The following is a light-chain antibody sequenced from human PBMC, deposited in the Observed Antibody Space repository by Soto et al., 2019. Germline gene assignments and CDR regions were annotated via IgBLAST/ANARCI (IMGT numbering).Light chain of an antibody. Sequence: DIQMTQSPSTLSASVGDRVTITCRASQSISSWLAWYQQKPGKAPNLLIYKASSLECGVPSRFSGSGSGTEFTLTISRLLADDFATYYCQQYNSYPFFGQGTKLEIK. J-gene: IGKJ2*01. V-gene: IGKV1-5*03. CDR2: KAS. CDR3: QQYNSYPF. CDR1: QSISSW.